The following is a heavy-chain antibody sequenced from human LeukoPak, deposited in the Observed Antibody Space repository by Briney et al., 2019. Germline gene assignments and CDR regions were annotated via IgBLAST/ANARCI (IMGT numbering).Heavy chain of an antibody. CDR1: VYTFTGYY. CDR3: ASTSTYDAFDI. CDR2: INPNSGGT. Sequence: ASVNVSFKASVYTFTGYYMHGVRQARGQGREWMGWINPNSGGTNYAQKFHGRVTMTRDTSISTAYMELSRLRSDDTAVYYCASTSTYDAFDIWGQGTMVTVSS. V-gene: IGHV1-2*02. J-gene: IGHJ3*02. D-gene: IGHD2/OR15-2a*01.